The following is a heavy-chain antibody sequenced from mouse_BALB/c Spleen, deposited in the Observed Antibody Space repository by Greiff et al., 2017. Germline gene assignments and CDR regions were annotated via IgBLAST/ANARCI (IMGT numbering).Heavy chain of an antibody. J-gene: IGHJ4*01. V-gene: IGHV5-6-4*01. CDR2: ISSGGSYT. CDR1: GFTFSSYT. Sequence: DVKLVESGGGLVKPGGSLKLSCAASGFTFSSYTMSWVRQTPEKRLEWVATISSGGSYTYYPDSVKGRFTISRDNAKNTLYLQMSSLKSEDTAMYYCTRGHYYYAMDYWGQGTSVTVSS. CDR3: TRGHYYYAMDY.